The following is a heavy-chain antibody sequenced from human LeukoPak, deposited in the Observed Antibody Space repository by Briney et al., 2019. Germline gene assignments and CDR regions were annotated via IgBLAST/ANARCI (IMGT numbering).Heavy chain of an antibody. V-gene: IGHV3-23*01. CDR2: LSGTGGST. Sequence: GGSLRLSCAASGFTFSNYAMSWVRQAPGKGLEWVSTLSGTGGSTYYADSVKGRFTISRDNSKNTLFLQMNSLKTEDTAVYYCTTGIRGDCGQGTLVTVSS. CDR3: TTGIRGD. J-gene: IGHJ4*02. CDR1: GFTFSNYA.